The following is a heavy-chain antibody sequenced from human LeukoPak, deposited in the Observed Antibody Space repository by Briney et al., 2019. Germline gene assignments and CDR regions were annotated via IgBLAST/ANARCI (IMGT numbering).Heavy chain of an antibody. Sequence: PGRSLRLSCAASGFTFSSYGMHWVRQAPGKGLEWVAVIWYDGSNKYYADSVKGRFTTSRDNSKNTLYLQMNSLRAEDTAVYYCATYYYGSGSPPDAFDFWGQGTMVTVSS. CDR2: IWYDGSNK. D-gene: IGHD3-10*01. CDR1: GFTFSSYG. J-gene: IGHJ3*01. V-gene: IGHV3-33*01. CDR3: ATYYYGSGSPPDAFDF.